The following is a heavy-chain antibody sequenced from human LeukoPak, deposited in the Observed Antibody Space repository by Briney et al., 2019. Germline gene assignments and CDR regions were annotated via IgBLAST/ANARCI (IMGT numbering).Heavy chain of an antibody. CDR2: VNRDGSET. J-gene: IGHJ6*02. CDR1: GFTFNNYG. CDR3: ARNNGMDV. Sequence: GGSLRLSCAASGFTFNNYGMHWVRQVPGRGPEWVANVNRDGSETYYLDSVKGRFTISKDNAKNSLYLQMNSLRAEDTALYHCARNNGMDVWGQGTTVIVSS. V-gene: IGHV3-7*03.